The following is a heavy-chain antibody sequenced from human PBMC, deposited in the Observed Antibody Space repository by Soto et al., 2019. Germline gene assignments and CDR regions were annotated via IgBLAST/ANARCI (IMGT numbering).Heavy chain of an antibody. J-gene: IGHJ6*04. CDR2: IIPISGTA. CDR1: GGTFSSYA. Sequence: QVQLVQSGAEVKKPGSSVQVSCKASGGTFSSYAISWVRQAPGQGLEWMGGIIPISGTANYAKKIHGRVTSTADETTNTAYMQLSSRRSEDTAVYYCASSQGSSTSLEIYYYYYYGMDGRGKGMTGTVSS. D-gene: IGHD2-2*01. CDR3: ASSQGSSTSLEIYYYYYYGMDG. V-gene: IGHV1-69*01.